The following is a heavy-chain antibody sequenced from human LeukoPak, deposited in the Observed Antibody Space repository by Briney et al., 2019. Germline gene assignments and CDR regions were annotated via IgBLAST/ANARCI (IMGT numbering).Heavy chain of an antibody. V-gene: IGHV3-7*04. J-gene: IGHJ5*02. Sequence: PGGCLRLSCAASGFTFSSYWMSWVRQAPGKGLEWVANIKQDGSEKYYVDSVKGRFTISRDNAKNSLYLQMNSLRAEDTAVYYCARAVYANWFDPWGQGTLVTVSS. D-gene: IGHD1-14*01. CDR2: IKQDGSEK. CDR3: ARAVYANWFDP. CDR1: GFTFSSYW.